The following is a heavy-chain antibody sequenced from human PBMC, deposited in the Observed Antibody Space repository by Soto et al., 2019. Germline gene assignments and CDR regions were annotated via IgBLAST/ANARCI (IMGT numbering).Heavy chain of an antibody. D-gene: IGHD4-17*01. V-gene: IGHV3-48*01. CDR3: ARDLTYSGDYSFDY. CDR1: GFTFSSYS. J-gene: IGHJ4*02. Sequence: GGSLRLSCAASGFTFSSYSMNWVRQAPGKGLEWISYITRTSSTVYYADSVKGRFTISRDNVKNSLYLHMNSLRAEDTAIYYCARDLTYSGDYSFDYWGQGTLVTVSS. CDR2: ITRTSSTV.